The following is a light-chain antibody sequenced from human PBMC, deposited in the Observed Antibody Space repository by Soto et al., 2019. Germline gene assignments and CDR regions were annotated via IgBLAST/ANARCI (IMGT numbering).Light chain of an antibody. V-gene: IGLV4-60*03. J-gene: IGLJ2*01. CDR3: ATWDDSLSGVV. CDR1: SGHSNYI. CDR2: VEGTGGY. Sequence: QSVLTQSSSASASLGSSVKLTCTLSSGHSNYIIAWHQQQPGKAPRYLMKVEGTGGYNKGSGVPDRFSGSSSGAARYLTISNLQSEDEADYYCATWDDSLSGVVFGGGTQLTVL.